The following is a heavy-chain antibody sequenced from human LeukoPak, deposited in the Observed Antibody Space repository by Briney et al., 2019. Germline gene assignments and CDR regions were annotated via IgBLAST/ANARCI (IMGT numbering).Heavy chain of an antibody. J-gene: IGHJ4*02. Sequence: GASVKVSCKASGYTFTGYYMHWVRQAPGQGLEWMGWINPNSGGTNYAQKFQGRVTMTRDTSISTAYMELSRLRSDDTAVYYCARADVGDILTGYYFDYWGQGTLVTVSS. CDR3: ARADVGDILTGYYFDY. D-gene: IGHD3-9*01. CDR2: INPNSGGT. V-gene: IGHV1-2*02. CDR1: GYTFTGYY.